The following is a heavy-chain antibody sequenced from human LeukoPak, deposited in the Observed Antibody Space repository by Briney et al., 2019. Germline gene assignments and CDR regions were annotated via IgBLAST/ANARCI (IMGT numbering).Heavy chain of an antibody. Sequence: GGSLRLSCATSGFSFNKAWMSWVRQAPGKGLEWVGRIKSKSDGGTIDYAVPVKGRFTISRDDSKNTLYLQMNSLKTEDTAVYYCATDRDIVVVEEVWGKGTTVTVSS. V-gene: IGHV3-15*01. J-gene: IGHJ6*04. D-gene: IGHD2-2*01. CDR2: IKSKSDGGTI. CDR1: GFSFNKAW. CDR3: ATDRDIVVVEEV.